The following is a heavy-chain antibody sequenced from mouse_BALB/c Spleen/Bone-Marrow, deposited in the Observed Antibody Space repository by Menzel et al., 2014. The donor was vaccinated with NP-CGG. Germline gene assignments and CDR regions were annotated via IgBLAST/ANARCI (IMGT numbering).Heavy chain of an antibody. CDR2: ISCYNGAT. J-gene: IGHJ4*01. D-gene: IGHD2-4*01. Sequence: LVKTGASVKISCKASGYSFTGYYMHWVKQSHGKSLEWIGYISCYNGATRYNQKFKGKATFTVDTSSSXXXXXXXXXTSEDSAVYFCARGGTMISTDAMDYWGQGTSVTVSS. CDR3: ARGGTMISTDAMDY. V-gene: IGHV1S34*01. CDR1: GYSFTGYY.